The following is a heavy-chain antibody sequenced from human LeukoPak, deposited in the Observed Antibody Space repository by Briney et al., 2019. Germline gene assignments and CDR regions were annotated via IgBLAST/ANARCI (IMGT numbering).Heavy chain of an antibody. D-gene: IGHD6-13*01. J-gene: IGHJ5*02. CDR2: IYYSGST. Sequence: PSETLSLACTGSGGSISSYYWSWIRQPPGKGLEWIGYIYYSGSTNYNPSLKSRVTISVDTSKNQFSLKLSSVTAADTAVYYCARLFRRIAAGGCFDPWGQGTLVTVSS. CDR3: ARLFRRIAAGGCFDP. V-gene: IGHV4-59*12. CDR1: GGSISSYY.